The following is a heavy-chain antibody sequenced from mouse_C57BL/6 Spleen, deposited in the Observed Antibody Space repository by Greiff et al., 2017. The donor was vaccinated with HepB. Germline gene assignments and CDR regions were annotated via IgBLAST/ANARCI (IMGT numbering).Heavy chain of an antibody. CDR1: GYTFTDYE. Sequence: LVESGAELVRPGASVTLSCTASGYTFTDYEMHWVKQTPMHGLEWIGAIDPETGGTAYNQKFKGKAILTADKSSSTAYMELRSLTSEDSAVYYCTRRGRGYFDYWGQGTTLTVSS. V-gene: IGHV1-15*01. CDR3: TRRGRGYFDY. D-gene: IGHD3-3*01. CDR2: IDPETGGT. J-gene: IGHJ2*01.